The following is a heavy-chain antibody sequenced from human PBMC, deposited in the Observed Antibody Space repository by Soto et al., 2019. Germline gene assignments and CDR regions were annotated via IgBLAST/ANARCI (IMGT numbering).Heavy chain of an antibody. CDR3: ARVSIAARRYYYYGMDV. J-gene: IGHJ6*02. CDR2: IIPIFGTA. Sequence: ASVKVSCKASGGTFSSYAISWVRQAPGQGLEWMGGIIPIFGTANYAQKFQGRVTITADESTSTAYMELSSLRSEDTAVYYCARVSIAARRYYYYGMDVWGQGTTVTVSS. V-gene: IGHV1-69*13. CDR1: GGTFSSYA. D-gene: IGHD6-6*01.